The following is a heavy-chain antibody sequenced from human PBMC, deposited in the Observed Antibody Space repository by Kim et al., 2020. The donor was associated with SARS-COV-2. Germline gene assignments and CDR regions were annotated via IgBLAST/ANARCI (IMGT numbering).Heavy chain of an antibody. D-gene: IGHD3-22*01. CDR2: INADNGNT. CDR3: AREGHEGVYLT. Sequence: ASVKVSCKASGYTFTDYAIHWVRQAPGQKFEWMGWINADNGNTRYSQNLQGRVTITRDTSANSAYMELKSLRSEDTAIYYCAREGHEGVYLTWGQGTMVTVSS. J-gene: IGHJ3*01. CDR1: GYTFTDYA. V-gene: IGHV1-3*01.